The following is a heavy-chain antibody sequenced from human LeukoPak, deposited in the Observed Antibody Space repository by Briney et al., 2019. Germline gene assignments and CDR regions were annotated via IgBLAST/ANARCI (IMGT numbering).Heavy chain of an antibody. D-gene: IGHD6-19*01. J-gene: IGHJ4*02. CDR3: ARDSITVPGDLDY. V-gene: IGHV3-74*01. CDR1: GFTFSSYW. CDR2: IDTDGGTT. Sequence: GGSLRLSCAASGFTFSSYWMHWVRQAPGKGLVWVSLIDTDGGTTTYADSVKGRFTISRDNAKNTLYLQVDSLRAEDTAVYYCARDSITVPGDLDYWGRGILVTVSS.